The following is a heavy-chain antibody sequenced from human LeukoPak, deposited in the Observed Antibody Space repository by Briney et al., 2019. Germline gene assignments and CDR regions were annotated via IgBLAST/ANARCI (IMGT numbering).Heavy chain of an antibody. Sequence: GGSLRLSCAASGFTLSYYAMHWVRQAPGKGLEWVSVIRASGSETFYANFVKGRFTISRNTSKSTLYLQMNSLRAEDTAIYYCAKGTHDSCYSAHDSWGRGTLVTVSS. CDR3: AKGTHDSCYSAHDS. CDR1: GFTLSYYA. CDR2: IRASGSET. J-gene: IGHJ4*02. V-gene: IGHV3-23*01. D-gene: IGHD3-22*01.